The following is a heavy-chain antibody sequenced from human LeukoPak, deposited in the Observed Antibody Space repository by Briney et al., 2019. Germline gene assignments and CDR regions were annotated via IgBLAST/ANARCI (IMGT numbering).Heavy chain of an antibody. CDR3: ARAYSRSSSPFDY. J-gene: IGHJ4*02. Sequence: SETLSLTCTVSGDSISSGNYWGWIRQPPGKGLEWIGSIFHTGSTYYNLSLKSRVTISVDTSKNQFSLKLSSVTAADTAVYYCARAYSRSSSPFDYWGQGTLVTVSS. D-gene: IGHD6-6*01. CDR1: GDSISSGNY. V-gene: IGHV4-38-2*02. CDR2: IFHTGST.